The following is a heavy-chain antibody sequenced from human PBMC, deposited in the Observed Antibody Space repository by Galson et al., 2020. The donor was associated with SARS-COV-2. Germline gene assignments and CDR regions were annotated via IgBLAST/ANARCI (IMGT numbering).Heavy chain of an antibody. CDR1: GFTFNNYA. Sequence: GASLKNSCAASGFTFNNYAMSWVRQAPGKGLEWVSSISGSGSNTYYADSVKGRFTMSRDNSKNTLYLQMNSLRTEDTAIYYCAKDGGGWYTSGWYYFDYWGQGTLVTVSS. CDR2: ISGSGSNT. J-gene: IGHJ4*02. CDR3: AKDGGGWYTSGWYYFDY. V-gene: IGHV3-23*01. D-gene: IGHD6-19*01.